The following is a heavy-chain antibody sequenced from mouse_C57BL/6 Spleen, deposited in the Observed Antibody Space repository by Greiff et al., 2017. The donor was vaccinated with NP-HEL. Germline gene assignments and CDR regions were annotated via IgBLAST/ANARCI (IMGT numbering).Heavy chain of an antibody. V-gene: IGHV1-72*01. CDR3: ARPYYYGSSYGAMDY. J-gene: IGHJ4*01. D-gene: IGHD1-1*01. CDR1: GYTFTSYW. CDR2: IDPNSGGT. Sequence: QVQLQQPGAELVKPGASVKLSCKASGYTFTSYWMHWVKQRPGRGLEWIGRIDPNSGGTKYNEKFKRKATLTVDKPSSTAYMPLSSLTSEDSAVYDCARPYYYGSSYGAMDYWGQGTSVTVSS.